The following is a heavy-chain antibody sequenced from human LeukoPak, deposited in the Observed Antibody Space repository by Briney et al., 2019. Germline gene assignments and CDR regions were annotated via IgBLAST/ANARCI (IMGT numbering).Heavy chain of an antibody. CDR1: GLTFSSYG. V-gene: IGHV3-30*18. J-gene: IGHJ5*02. CDR2: ISYDGTIR. D-gene: IGHD2-2*01. CDR3: AKGGCSSTTCYLANP. Sequence: GGSLRLSCAASGLTFSSYGMHWVRQAPGKGLGWVAVISYDGTIRNYADSVKGRFTISRDNSKNTLYLQMNSLTAEDTALYYCAKGGCSSTTCYLANPWGQGTLVTVSS.